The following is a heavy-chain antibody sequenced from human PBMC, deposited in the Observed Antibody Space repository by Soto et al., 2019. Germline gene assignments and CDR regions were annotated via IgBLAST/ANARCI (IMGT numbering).Heavy chain of an antibody. CDR1: GGSFSGYY. V-gene: IGHV4-34*01. CDR2: INHSGST. J-gene: IGHJ6*03. D-gene: IGHD4-4*01. CDR3: ARGFGHDYTHYYYMDV. Sequence: QVQLQQWGAGLLKPSETLSLTCAVYGGSFSGYYWSWIRQPPGKGLEWIGEINHSGSTNYNPSLKSRVTISVDTSKNQFSLKLSSVTAADTAVYYCARGFGHDYTHYYYMDVWGKGTTVTVSS.